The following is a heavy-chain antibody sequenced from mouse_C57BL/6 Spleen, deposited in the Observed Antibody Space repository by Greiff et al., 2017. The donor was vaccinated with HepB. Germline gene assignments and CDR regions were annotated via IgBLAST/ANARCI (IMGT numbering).Heavy chain of an antibody. CDR1: GFTFSSYT. CDR3: ARTGDYDEVAY. D-gene: IGHD2-4*01. J-gene: IGHJ3*01. CDR2: ISGGGGNT. Sequence: EVKVEESGGGLVKPGGSLKLSCAASGFTFSSYTMSWVRQTPEKRLEWVATISGGGGNTYYPDSVKGRFTISRDNAKNTLYLQMSSLRSEDTALYYCARTGDYDEVAYWGQGTLVTVSA. V-gene: IGHV5-9*01.